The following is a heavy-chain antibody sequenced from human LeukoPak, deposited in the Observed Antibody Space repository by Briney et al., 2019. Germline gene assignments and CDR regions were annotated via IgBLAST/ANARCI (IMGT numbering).Heavy chain of an antibody. Sequence: GSLRLSCAASGFTFSSYAMHWVRQAPGKGLEWVAVISYDGSNKYYADSVKGRFSISRDNAKNTVYLQMNSLRAEDTGTYYCARGTSAGGPISPFDFWGQGTVVTVSS. J-gene: IGHJ4*02. CDR1: GFTFSSYA. V-gene: IGHV3-30-3*01. CDR3: ARGTSAGGPISPFDF. D-gene: IGHD6-13*01. CDR2: ISYDGSNK.